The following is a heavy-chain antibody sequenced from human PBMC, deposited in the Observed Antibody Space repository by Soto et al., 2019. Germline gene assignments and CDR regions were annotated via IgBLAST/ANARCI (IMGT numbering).Heavy chain of an antibody. CDR3: ARRAYASGWAWDPPEY. D-gene: IGHD6-19*01. CDR2: ISAYNGRT. Sequence: QVQLVQSGDEVKEPGASVKVSCTTSGFSFHGYGFYWVRQAPGQGLECMGWISAYNGRTNYAQNLQGRVTMTTDTPTSTVYMQLRSLRSDDTAVYYCARRAYASGWAWDPPEYGGRGTLVTVAS. V-gene: IGHV1-18*01. J-gene: IGHJ4*02. CDR1: GFSFHGYG.